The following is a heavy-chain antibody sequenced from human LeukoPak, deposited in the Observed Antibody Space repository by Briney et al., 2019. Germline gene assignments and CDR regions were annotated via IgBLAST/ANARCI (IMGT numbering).Heavy chain of an antibody. CDR3: ARETYYYDSSGYYYCYFDY. Sequence: PSETLSLTCTVSGGSVSSGSYYWSWIRQPPGKGLEWIGYIYYSGSTNYNPSLKSRVTISVDTSKNQFSLKLSSVTAADTAVYYCARETYYYDSSGYYYCYFDYWGQGTLVTVSS. D-gene: IGHD3-22*01. CDR1: GGSVSSGSYY. J-gene: IGHJ4*02. CDR2: IYYSGST. V-gene: IGHV4-61*01.